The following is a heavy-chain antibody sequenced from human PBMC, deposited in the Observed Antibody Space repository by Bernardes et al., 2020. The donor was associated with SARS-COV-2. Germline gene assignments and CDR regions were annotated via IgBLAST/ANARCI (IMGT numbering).Heavy chain of an antibody. D-gene: IGHD1-26*01. V-gene: IGHV3-30-3*01. CDR2: ISYDGNNK. Sequence: GGPLRLSCAASGFTFNSYAMHWVRQAPGKGLEWVAVISYDGNNKYYADSVRGRFTLSRDNSKNTLYLQMNSLRAEDTAVYYCAKARGSYWGGFDYWGQGTLVTVSS. J-gene: IGHJ4*02. CDR3: AKARGSYWGGFDY. CDR1: GFTFNSYA.